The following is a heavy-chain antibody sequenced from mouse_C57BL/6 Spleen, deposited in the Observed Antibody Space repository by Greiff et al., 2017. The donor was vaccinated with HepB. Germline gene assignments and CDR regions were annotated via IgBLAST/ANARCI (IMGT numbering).Heavy chain of an antibody. Sequence: DVHLVESGGGLVKPGGSLKLSCAASGFTFSDYGMHWVRQAPEKGLEWVAYISSGSSTIYYADTVKGRFTISRDNAKNTLFLQMTSLRSEDTAMYYCARLYYYGSSYGFDYWGQGTTLTVSS. CDR3: ARLYYYGSSYGFDY. CDR2: ISSGSSTI. D-gene: IGHD1-1*01. J-gene: IGHJ2*01. V-gene: IGHV5-17*01. CDR1: GFTFSDYG.